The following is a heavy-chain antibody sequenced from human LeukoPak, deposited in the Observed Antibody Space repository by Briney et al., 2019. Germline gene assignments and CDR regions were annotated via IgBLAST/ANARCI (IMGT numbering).Heavy chain of an antibody. CDR1: VYTFTNYY. D-gene: IGHD2-2*01. J-gene: IGHJ4*02. V-gene: IGHV1-2*02. Sequence: GASVKVSCNCSVYTFTNYYLHWVRHAPGQGLELVWYINPHSSGTSSPPTFWGRVTMTRDASSRTVYMELSRLNSDDTAIYYCAREGNGLLCKDLDYWGQGTLVTVSS. CDR3: AREGNGLLCKDLDY. CDR2: INPHSSGT.